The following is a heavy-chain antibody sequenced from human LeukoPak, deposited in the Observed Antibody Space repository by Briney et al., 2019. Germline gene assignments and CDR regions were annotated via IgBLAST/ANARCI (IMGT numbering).Heavy chain of an antibody. V-gene: IGHV3-66*01. J-gene: IGHJ4*02. Sequence: AGGSLRLSCAASGFTVSDNYMTCVRQAPGKGLEWVSVIYSGGSTYYADSVKGRFTVSTDSSKNTLYLQMNSLRAEDTAVYYCARERAYWGQGTLVAVSS. CDR2: IYSGGST. CDR3: ARERAY. CDR1: GFTVSDNY.